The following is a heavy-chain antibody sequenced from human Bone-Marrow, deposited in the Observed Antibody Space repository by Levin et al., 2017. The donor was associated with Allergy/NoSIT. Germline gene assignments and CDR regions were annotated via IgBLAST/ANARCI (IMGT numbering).Heavy chain of an antibody. J-gene: IGHJ5*02. D-gene: IGHD3-3*01. CDR2: INHSGST. Sequence: PSETLSLTCAVYGGSFSGYYWSWIRQPPGKGLEWIGEINHSGSTNYNPSLKSRVTISVDTSKNQFSLKLSSVTAADTAVYYCARGATIFTTASGDWFDPWGQGTLVTVSS. V-gene: IGHV4-34*01. CDR3: ARGATIFTTASGDWFDP. CDR1: GGSFSGYY.